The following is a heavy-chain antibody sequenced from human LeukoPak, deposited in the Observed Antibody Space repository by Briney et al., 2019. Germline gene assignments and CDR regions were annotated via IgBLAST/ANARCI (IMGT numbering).Heavy chain of an antibody. D-gene: IGHD3-10*01. CDR3: ARDLAGSGSYLSYGMDV. CDR2: INPSGGST. CDR1: GYTFTNYY. V-gene: IGHV1-46*01. J-gene: IGHJ6*01. Sequence: ASVKVSCKASGYTFTNYYMHWVRQAPGQGLEWMGIINPSGGSTTYTQKFQGRVTMTRDTSTSTVYMELSSLRSEDTAVYYCARDLAGSGSYLSYGMDVWGQGTTVTVSS.